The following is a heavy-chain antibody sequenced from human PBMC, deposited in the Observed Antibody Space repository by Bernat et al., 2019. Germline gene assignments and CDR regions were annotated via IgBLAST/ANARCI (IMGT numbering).Heavy chain of an antibody. Sequence: QVQLVESGGGVVQPGRSLRLSCAASGFTFSGYGMHWVRQAPGKGLEWVAVISYDGSNKYYADSVKGRFTISRDNSKNTLYLQMNSLRAEDTAVYYCAKGKVGAPLVEYFQHWGQGTLVTVSS. J-gene: IGHJ1*01. CDR3: AKGKVGAPLVEYFQH. CDR2: ISYDGSNK. V-gene: IGHV3-30*18. D-gene: IGHD1-26*01. CDR1: GFTFSGYG.